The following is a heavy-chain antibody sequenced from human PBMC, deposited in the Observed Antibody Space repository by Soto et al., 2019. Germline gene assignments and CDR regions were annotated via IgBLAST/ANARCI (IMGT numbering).Heavy chain of an antibody. D-gene: IGHD2-2*02. CDR1: GFTFGDYA. Sequence: LRLSCTASGFTFGDYAMSWFRQAPGKGLEWVGFIRSKAYGGTTEYAASVKGRFTISRDDSKSIAYLQMNSLKTEDTAVYYCTRSYCSSTSCYTDYGMDVWGQGTTVTVSS. CDR2: IRSKAYGGTT. V-gene: IGHV3-49*03. CDR3: TRSYCSSTSCYTDYGMDV. J-gene: IGHJ6*02.